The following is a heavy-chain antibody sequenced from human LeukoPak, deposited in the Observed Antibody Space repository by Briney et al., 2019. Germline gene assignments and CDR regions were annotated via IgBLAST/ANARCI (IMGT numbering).Heavy chain of an antibody. CDR1: GGSFSGYY. Sequence: SETLSLTCAVYGGSFSGYYWSWIRQPPGKGLEWIGYIYYSGSTNYNPSLKSRVTISVDTSKNQFSLKLSSVTAADTAVYYCARDRNYYGSGSYYDNWGQGTLVTVSS. CDR2: IYYSGST. D-gene: IGHD3-10*01. J-gene: IGHJ4*02. V-gene: IGHV4-59*01. CDR3: ARDRNYYGSGSYYDN.